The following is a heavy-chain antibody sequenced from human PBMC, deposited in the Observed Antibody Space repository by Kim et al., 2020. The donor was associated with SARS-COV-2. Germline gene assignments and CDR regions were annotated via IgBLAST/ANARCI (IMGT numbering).Heavy chain of an antibody. V-gene: IGHV4-34*01. CDR3: ARGGIVVVPAAIEGRYNWFDP. Sequence: SETLSLTCAVYGGSFSGYYWSWIRQPPGKGLEWIGEINHSGSTNYNPSLKSRVTISVDTSKNQFSLKLSSVTAADTAVYYCARGGIVVVPAAIEGRYNWFDPWGQGTLVTVSS. CDR1: GGSFSGYY. CDR2: INHSGST. J-gene: IGHJ5*02. D-gene: IGHD2-2*01.